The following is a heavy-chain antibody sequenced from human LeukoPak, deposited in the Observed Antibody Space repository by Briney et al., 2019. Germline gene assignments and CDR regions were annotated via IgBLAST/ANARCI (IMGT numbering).Heavy chain of an antibody. CDR3: AKDPPATSLRYFDWFDYYYGMDV. J-gene: IGHJ6*02. D-gene: IGHD3-9*01. CDR1: GFTFSSYG. Sequence: GGSLRLSCAASGFTFSSYGMHWVRQAPGKGLEWVAVISYDGSNKYYADSVKGRFTISRDNSKNTLYLQMNSLRAEDTAVYYCAKDPPATSLRYFDWFDYYYGMDVWGQGTTVTVSS. CDR2: ISYDGSNK. V-gene: IGHV3-30*18.